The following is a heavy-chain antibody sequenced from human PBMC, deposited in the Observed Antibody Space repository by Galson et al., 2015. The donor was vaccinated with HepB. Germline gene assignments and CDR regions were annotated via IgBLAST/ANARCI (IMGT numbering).Heavy chain of an antibody. J-gene: IGHJ5*02. D-gene: IGHD2-2*01. Sequence: SLRLSCAASGFTFSNAWMNWVRQAPGRGLEWVGRIKSKTDGGTTDYAAPVKGRFTISRDDSKNTLYLQMNSLKTEDTAVYYCTRQIGGYCSSTGCWFDPWGQGTLVTVSS. V-gene: IGHV3-15*07. CDR3: TRQIGGYCSSTGCWFDP. CDR2: IKSKTDGGTT. CDR1: GFTFSNAW.